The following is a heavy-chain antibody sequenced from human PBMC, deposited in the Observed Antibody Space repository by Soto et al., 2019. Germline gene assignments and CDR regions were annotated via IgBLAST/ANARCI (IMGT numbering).Heavy chain of an antibody. CDR1: GGSISSYY. D-gene: IGHD2-15*01. Sequence: SETLSLTCTVSGGSISSYYWSWIRQPPGKGLEWFGYIYYSGSINYIPSLKSRVTISVDTSKNQFSFKLSSVTAADTVVYYFARRKSAVAATRMNYYYYMDVWGKGTTVTVSS. J-gene: IGHJ6*03. V-gene: IGHV4-59*08. CDR2: IYYSGSI. CDR3: ARRKSAVAATRMNYYYYMDV.